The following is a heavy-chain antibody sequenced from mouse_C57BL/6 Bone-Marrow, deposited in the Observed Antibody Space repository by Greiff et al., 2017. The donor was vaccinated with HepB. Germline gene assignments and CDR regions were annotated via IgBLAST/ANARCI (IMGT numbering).Heavy chain of an antibody. D-gene: IGHD2-4*01. Sequence: DVQLVESGGGLVQPGGSLKLSCAASGFTFSDYYMYWVRQTPEKRLEWVAYISNGGGSTYYPDTVKGRFTISRDNAKNTLYLQMSRLKSEDTAMYYCARHDYDGRRYAMDYWGQGTSVTVSS. J-gene: IGHJ4*01. CDR3: ARHDYDGRRYAMDY. V-gene: IGHV5-12*01. CDR1: GFTFSDYY. CDR2: ISNGGGST.